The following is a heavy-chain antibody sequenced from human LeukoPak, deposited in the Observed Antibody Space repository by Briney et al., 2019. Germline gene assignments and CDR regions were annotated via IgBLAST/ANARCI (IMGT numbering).Heavy chain of an antibody. V-gene: IGHV4-4*07. J-gene: IGHJ3*02. CDR2: IYTSGNT. D-gene: IGHD6-19*01. CDR3: ARKGISAVAGAFDI. CDR1: GGSINSYY. Sequence: SETLSLTCTVSGGSINSYYWSWIRQPAGEGLEWIGRIYTSGNTNYNPSLKSRVTLSVDTSKNQFSLRLTSVTAADTAVYYCARKGISAVAGAFDIWGQGTMVTVSS.